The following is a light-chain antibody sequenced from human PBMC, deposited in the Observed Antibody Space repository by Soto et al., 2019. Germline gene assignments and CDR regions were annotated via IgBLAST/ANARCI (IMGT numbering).Light chain of an antibody. CDR2: AAS. Sequence: DIQMTQSPSSLSASVGDRVTITCRASQSISSYLNWYQQKPGKAPKLLIYAASSLQSGVPSRFSGSGSGTDFTLTISSLLPEDFATYYCQQSYSTPLLTFGGGTTVEIK. CDR3: QQSYSTPLLT. V-gene: IGKV1-39*01. J-gene: IGKJ4*01. CDR1: QSISSY.